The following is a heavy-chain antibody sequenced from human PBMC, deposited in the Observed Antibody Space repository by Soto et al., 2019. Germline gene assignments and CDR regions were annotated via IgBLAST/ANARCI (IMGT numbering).Heavy chain of an antibody. V-gene: IGHV3-23*01. CDR1: GFTFSSYA. CDR2: ISGSGGST. CDR3: ASLFGVGINFDY. D-gene: IGHD3-3*01. J-gene: IGHJ4*02. Sequence: EVQLLESGGGLVQPGGSLRLSFAASGFTFSSYAMSWVRQAPGKGLEWVSAISGSGGSTYYADSVKGRFTISRDNSKNTLYLQMNSLRAEDTAVYYCASLFGVGINFDYWGQGTLVTVSS.